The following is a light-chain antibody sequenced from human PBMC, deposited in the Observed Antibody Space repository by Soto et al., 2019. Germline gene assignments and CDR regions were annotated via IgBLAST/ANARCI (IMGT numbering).Light chain of an antibody. Sequence: DIQITQSPSTLSGSVGDRVTITCRASQTISSSVAWYQQKPRKAPKLLIYKASTLKSGVPSRFSGSGSGTEFTLTISSLQPDDFATYYCQHCNGYSEACGQGTKVDIK. V-gene: IGKV1-5*03. J-gene: IGKJ1*01. CDR3: QHCNGYSEA. CDR2: KAS. CDR1: QTISSS.